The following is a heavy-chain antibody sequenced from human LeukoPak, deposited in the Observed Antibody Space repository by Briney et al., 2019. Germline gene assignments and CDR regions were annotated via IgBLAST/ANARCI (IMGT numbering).Heavy chain of an antibody. J-gene: IGHJ6*03. CDR1: GYTFTGYY. D-gene: IGHD1-26*01. V-gene: IGHV1-2*02. CDR3: AREDSGSYSGYYYYYMDV. Sequence: ASVKVSCKASGYTFTGYYMHWVRQAPGQGLEWMGWINPNSGGTNYAKKVQGRVTMTRDTSISTAYMELSRLRSDDTAVYYCAREDSGSYSGYYYYYMDVWGKGTTVTVSS. CDR2: INPNSGGT.